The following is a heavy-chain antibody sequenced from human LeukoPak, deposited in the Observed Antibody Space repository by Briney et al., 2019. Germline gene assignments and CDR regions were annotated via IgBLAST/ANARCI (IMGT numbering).Heavy chain of an antibody. J-gene: IGHJ6*03. CDR3: ARLSQFGVLRFSYYMDV. V-gene: IGHV4-38-2*02. Sequence: SETLSLTCTVSGYSISSGYYWGWIRQPPGQGLEWIGSIYHSGSTYYNPSLKSRVTISVDTSKNQFSLKLSSVTAADTAVYYCARLSQFGVLRFSYYMDVWGKGTTVTVSS. CDR2: IYHSGST. CDR1: GYSISSGYY. D-gene: IGHD3-3*01.